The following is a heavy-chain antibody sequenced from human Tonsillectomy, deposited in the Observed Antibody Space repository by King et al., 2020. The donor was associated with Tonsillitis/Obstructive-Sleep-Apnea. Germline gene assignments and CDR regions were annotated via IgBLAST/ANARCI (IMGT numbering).Heavy chain of an antibody. CDR2: ISYDGGNK. V-gene: IGHV3-30*01. CDR1: RFTFSSYA. D-gene: IGHD2-15*01. Sequence: VQLVESGGGVVQPGRSLRLSCAASRFTFSSYAMHWVRQVPGKGLEWVAVISYDGGNKYYADSVKGRFTISRDNSKNTLYLQMNSIRAEDTAGYYCAGEDGYCSGGSCYSKAFDIWGQGTMVTVSS. CDR3: AGEDGYCSGGSCYSKAFDI. J-gene: IGHJ3*02.